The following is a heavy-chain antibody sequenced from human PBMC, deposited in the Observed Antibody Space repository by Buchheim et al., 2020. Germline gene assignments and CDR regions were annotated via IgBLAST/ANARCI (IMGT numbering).Heavy chain of an antibody. Sequence: QVQLVQSGAEVKKPGASVKVSCKASGYTFTSYAMHWVRQAPGQRLEWMGWINAGNGNTKYSQKFQGRVTITRDTSASTAYMELSSLRCEDTAVYYCARAPIVVVVAATYWFDPWGQGTL. CDR3: ARAPIVVVVAATYWFDP. CDR2: INAGNGNT. D-gene: IGHD2-15*01. J-gene: IGHJ5*02. CDR1: GYTFTSYA. V-gene: IGHV1-3*01.